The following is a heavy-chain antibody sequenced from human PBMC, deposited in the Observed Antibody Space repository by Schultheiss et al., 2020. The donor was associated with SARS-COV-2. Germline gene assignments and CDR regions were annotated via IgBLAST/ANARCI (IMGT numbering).Heavy chain of an antibody. Sequence: SGPTLVKPTQTLTLTCIFSGFSLSTSGMRVSWIRQPPGKALEWLARIDWDDDKFYSTSLKTRLTISKDTSKNQVVLTMTNMDPVDTATYYCAHSDEGFDYWGQGTLVTVSS. V-gene: IGHV2-70*04. CDR2: IDWDDDK. D-gene: IGHD2-21*02. J-gene: IGHJ4*02. CDR3: AHSDEGFDY. CDR1: GFSLSTSGMR.